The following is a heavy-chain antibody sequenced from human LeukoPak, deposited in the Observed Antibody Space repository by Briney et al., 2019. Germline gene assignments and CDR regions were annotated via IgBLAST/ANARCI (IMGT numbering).Heavy chain of an antibody. J-gene: IGHJ5*02. Sequence: PGGSLRLSCAASGFTFSSYGMHWVRQAPGKGLEWVAFIRYDGSNKYYADSVKGRFTISRDNSKNTLYLQMNSLRAEDTAVYYCAKGYCSSASCRRYNWFDPWGQGTLVTVSS. D-gene: IGHD2-2*01. CDR2: IRYDGSNK. V-gene: IGHV3-30*02. CDR1: GFTFSSYG. CDR3: AKGYCSSASCRRYNWFDP.